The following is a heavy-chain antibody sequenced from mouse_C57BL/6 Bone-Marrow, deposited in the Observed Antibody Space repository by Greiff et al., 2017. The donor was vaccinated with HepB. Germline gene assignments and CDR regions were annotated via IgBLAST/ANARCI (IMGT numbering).Heavy chain of an antibody. CDR2: INPNNGGT. CDR3: ARPTLGAY. Sequence: EVQLQQSGPELVKPGASVKISCKASGYTFTDYYMNWVKQSHGKSLEWIGDINPNNGGTSYNQKFKGKATLTVDKSSSTAYMELRSLTSEDSAVYYCARPTLGAYWGQGTLVTVSA. V-gene: IGHV1-26*01. CDR1: GYTFTDYY. J-gene: IGHJ3*01.